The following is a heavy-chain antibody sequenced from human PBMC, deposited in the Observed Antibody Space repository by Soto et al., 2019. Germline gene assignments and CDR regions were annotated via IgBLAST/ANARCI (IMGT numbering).Heavy chain of an antibody. V-gene: IGHV3-23*01. CDR3: AKSYSSGYYYPVDY. Sequence: TGGSLRLSCAASGFTFSSYAMSWVRQAPGKGLEWVSAISGSGGSTYYADSVKGRFTISRDNSKNTLYLQMNSLRAEDTAAYYCAKSYSSGYYYPVDYWGQGTLVTVSS. CDR1: GFTFSSYA. D-gene: IGHD3-22*01. CDR2: ISGSGGST. J-gene: IGHJ4*02.